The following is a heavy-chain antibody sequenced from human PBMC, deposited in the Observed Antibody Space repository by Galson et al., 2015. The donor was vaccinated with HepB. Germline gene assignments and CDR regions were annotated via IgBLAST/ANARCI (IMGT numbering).Heavy chain of an antibody. Sequence: SLRLSCAASGFTFGDYSMTWVRQAPGKGLEWVGFIRIKPHGGTAEYGASVKGRFIISRDDSKSIAYLQMNSLKTEDTAVYYCTRAARLMDVWGQGTTVTVSS. CDR3: TRAARLMDV. CDR1: GFTFGDYS. CDR2: IRIKPHGGTA. J-gene: IGHJ6*02. V-gene: IGHV3-49*04.